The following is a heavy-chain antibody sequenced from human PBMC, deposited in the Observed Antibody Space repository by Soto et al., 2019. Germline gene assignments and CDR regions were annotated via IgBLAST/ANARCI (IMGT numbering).Heavy chain of an antibody. CDR1: GFTFTSSA. V-gene: IGHV1-58*02. Sequence: QMQLVQSGPEVKKPGTSVKVSCKASGFTFTSSAMQWVRQARGQRLEWIGWIVVGSGHTNYAQKFQGRVTITRDMSTSTAYMELSSLRSEDTAVYYCAADSRYCSGGNCEDYWGQGTLVTVSS. J-gene: IGHJ4*02. D-gene: IGHD2-15*01. CDR2: IVVGSGHT. CDR3: AADSRYCSGGNCEDY.